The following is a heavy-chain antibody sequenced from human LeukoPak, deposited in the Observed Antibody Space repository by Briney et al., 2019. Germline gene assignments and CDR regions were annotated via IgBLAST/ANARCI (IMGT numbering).Heavy chain of an antibody. CDR1: GFTFSDYY. D-gene: IGHD2-2*01. CDR2: IRSKAYGGTT. CDR3: TRDAEYQPFDY. J-gene: IGHJ4*02. Sequence: GGSLRLSCAASGFTFSDYYMSWIRQAPGKGLEWVGFIRSKAYGGTTEYAASVKGRFTISRDDSKSIAYLQMNSLKTEDTAVYYCTRDAEYQPFDYWGQGTLVTVSS. V-gene: IGHV3-49*03.